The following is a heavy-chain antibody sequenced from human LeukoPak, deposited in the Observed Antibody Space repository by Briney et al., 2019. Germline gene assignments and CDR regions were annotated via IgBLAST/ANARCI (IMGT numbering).Heavy chain of an antibody. CDR1: GYSFTTYW. J-gene: IGHJ3*02. D-gene: IGHD3-22*01. CDR3: ARQWDEDYDSGIYCDAFDI. CDR2: IYPGDSDT. Sequence: GESLKISCKSSGYSFTTYWIGWVRQMPGKGLEWMGIIYPGDSDTRYSPSFQGQVTISADKSINTAYLQWSSLKASDTAMYYCARQWDEDYDSGIYCDAFDIWGQGTMVTVSS. V-gene: IGHV5-51*01.